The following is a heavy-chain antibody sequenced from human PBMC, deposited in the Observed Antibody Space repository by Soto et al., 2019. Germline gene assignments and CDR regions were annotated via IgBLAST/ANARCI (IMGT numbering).Heavy chain of an antibody. Sequence: GSLRLSCAASGFIFRDYAMYWVRQAPGKGLEWVSVISGSDGTTFYADSVRGRVTSSRDNSRNMVYLQMISLRAEDTAVYYCAKVIGGSESYWGGSHYYYALDVWGQGTTVTVSS. CDR1: GFIFRDYA. CDR3: AKVIGGSESYWGGSHYYYALDV. V-gene: IGHV3-23*01. D-gene: IGHD3-10*01. CDR2: ISGSDGTT. J-gene: IGHJ6*02.